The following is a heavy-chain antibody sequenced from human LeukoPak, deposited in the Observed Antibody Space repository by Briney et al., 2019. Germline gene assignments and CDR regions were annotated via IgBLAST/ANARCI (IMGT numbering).Heavy chain of an antibody. D-gene: IGHD2-15*01. CDR1: GFTFTKYW. CDR3: AKDKRNCSGGSCYPNYYYYYGMDV. CDR2: IKRDGSDK. J-gene: IGHJ6*02. Sequence: PSGGSLRLSCAASGFTFTKYWMTWVRQAPGKGLEWVGNIKRDGSDKNYMDSVKGRFTISRDNAKNSLYLQMSSLRAEDTALYYCAKDKRNCSGGSCYPNYYYYYGMDVWGQGTTVTVSS. V-gene: IGHV3-7*03.